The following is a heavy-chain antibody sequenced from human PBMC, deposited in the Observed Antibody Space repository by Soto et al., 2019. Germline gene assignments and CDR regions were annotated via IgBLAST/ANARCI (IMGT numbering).Heavy chain of an antibody. CDR1: GGSISSYY. CDR2: IYYSGST. J-gene: IGHJ5*02. D-gene: IGHD6-19*01. Sequence: PSETLSLTCTVSGGSISSYYWSWIRQPPGKGLEWIGYIYYSGSTNYNPSLKSRVTISADKSISTAYLQWSSLKASDTAMYYCARLWAAVAADTGASNWFDPWGQGTLVTVSS. CDR3: ARLWAAVAADTGASNWFDP. V-gene: IGHV4-59*12.